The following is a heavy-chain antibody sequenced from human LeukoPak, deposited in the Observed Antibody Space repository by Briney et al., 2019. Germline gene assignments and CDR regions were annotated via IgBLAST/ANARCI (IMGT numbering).Heavy chain of an antibody. J-gene: IGHJ3*02. V-gene: IGHV4-59*01. Sequence: KPSETLSLTCAVSGGSISGYYWNWIRQPPGKGLEWIGYMYYSGSADYNPSLKSRVTISVDTSKNQFSLNLNSVTAADTAVYYCARGRMAESVTGAFDIWGQGTMVTVSS. CDR1: GGSISGYY. CDR3: ARGRMAESVTGAFDI. D-gene: IGHD5-24*01. CDR2: MYYSGSA.